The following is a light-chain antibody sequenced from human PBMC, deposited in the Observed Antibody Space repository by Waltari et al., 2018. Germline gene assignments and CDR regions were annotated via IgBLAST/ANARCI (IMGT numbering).Light chain of an antibody. J-gene: IGLJ1*01. CDR2: EVS. CDR1: ESDVGAYDF. Sequence: QSALTQPASVSGSPGQSITISCSGTESDVGAYDFVSRYQQHPGKAPHLIIYEVSNRPSGISNRFSASKSGNTASLTISGLQAEDEADYYCSSYTTSSAPGVFGTGTRVTVL. CDR3: SSYTTSSAPGV. V-gene: IGLV2-14*01.